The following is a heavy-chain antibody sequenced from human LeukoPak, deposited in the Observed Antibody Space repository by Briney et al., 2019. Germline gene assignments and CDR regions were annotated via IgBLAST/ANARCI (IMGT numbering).Heavy chain of an antibody. D-gene: IGHD3-16*02. CDR2: ITVYNGNT. CDR3: ARDPGGDYVWGSYRPMRPNAFDI. V-gene: IGHV1-18*01. Sequence: ASVKVSCKAAGYTFSNYGISWVRQAPGQGLEWMAWITVYNGNTHYAQKFQGRVTITRDTSASTAYMELSSLRSEDTAVYYCARDPGGDYVWGSYRPMRPNAFDIWGQGTMVTVSS. J-gene: IGHJ3*02. CDR1: GYTFSNYG.